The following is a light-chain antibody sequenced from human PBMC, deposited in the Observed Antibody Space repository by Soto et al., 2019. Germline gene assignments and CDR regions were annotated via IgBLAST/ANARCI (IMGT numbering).Light chain of an antibody. V-gene: IGKV2-28*01. J-gene: IGKJ4*01. CDR2: LGS. CDR3: MEALQSPLT. Sequence: DFVMPQSPLSLPVTPGEPASISCRSSQSLLHSNGYNYLDWYLQKPGQSPQLLIYLGSSRDSGVPDRFSGSGSGTDFTLKISRVEAEDVGVYYCMEALQSPLTVGGGTKVEIK. CDR1: QSLLHSNGYNY.